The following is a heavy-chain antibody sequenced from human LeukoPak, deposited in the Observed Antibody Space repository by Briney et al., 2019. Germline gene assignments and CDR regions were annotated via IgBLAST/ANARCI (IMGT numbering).Heavy chain of an antibody. D-gene: IGHD7-27*01. V-gene: IGHV4-31*03. CDR3: ARDRRLGTAYYYYYGMDV. J-gene: IGHJ6*02. CDR2: IYYSGST. Sequence: SETLSLTCTVSGGSISSGGYYWSWIRQHPGKGLEWIGYIYYSGSTYYNPSLKSRVTISVDTSKNQFSLKLSSVTAADTAVYYCARDRRLGTAYYYYYGMDVWGQGTTVTVSS. CDR1: GGSISSGGYY.